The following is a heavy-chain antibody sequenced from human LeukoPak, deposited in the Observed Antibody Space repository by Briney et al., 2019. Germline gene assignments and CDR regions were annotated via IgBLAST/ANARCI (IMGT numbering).Heavy chain of an antibody. Sequence: GASVKVSCKASGYTFTSSYIHWVRQAPGQGLEWMGIINPSGGSTTYAQKFQGRVTMTRDTSTSTVYMELSSLSSEDTAVYYCARVGYCSGGSCYYLIYWGQGTLVSVSS. CDR2: INPSGGST. V-gene: IGHV1-46*01. CDR1: GYTFTSSY. J-gene: IGHJ4*02. D-gene: IGHD2-15*01. CDR3: ARVGYCSGGSCYYLIY.